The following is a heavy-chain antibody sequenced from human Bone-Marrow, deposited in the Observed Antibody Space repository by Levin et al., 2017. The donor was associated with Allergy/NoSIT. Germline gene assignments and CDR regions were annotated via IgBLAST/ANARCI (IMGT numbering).Heavy chain of an antibody. D-gene: IGHD5-24*01. Sequence: SQTLSLTCSLSGGSISTGGFHWSWLRQRPGNGLEWIGYIYYSGNTNYNPSLQRRLSISIDTSKNQFSLRLTSVTAADTAVYYCAREDGYVFAYWGQGTLVTVSS. CDR1: GGSISTGGFH. CDR3: AREDGYVFAY. CDR2: IYYSGNT. V-gene: IGHV4-31*03. J-gene: IGHJ4*02.